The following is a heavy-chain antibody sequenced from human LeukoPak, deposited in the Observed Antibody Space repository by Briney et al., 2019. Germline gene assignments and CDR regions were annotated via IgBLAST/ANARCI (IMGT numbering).Heavy chain of an antibody. CDR2: IYYSGST. J-gene: IGHJ4*02. V-gene: IGHV4-61*08. Sequence: SETLSLTCTVSGGSISSGDYYWSWIRQPPGKGLEWIGYIYYSGSTNYNPSLKSRVTISVDTSKNQFSLKLSSVTAADTAVYYCARSGSDYGDYWGQGTLVTVSS. D-gene: IGHD6-25*01. CDR1: GGSISSGDYY. CDR3: ARSGSDYGDY.